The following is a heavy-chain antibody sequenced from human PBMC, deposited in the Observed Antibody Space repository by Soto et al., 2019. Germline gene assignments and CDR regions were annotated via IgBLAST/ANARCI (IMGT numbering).Heavy chain of an antibody. J-gene: IGHJ4*02. Sequence: PSETLSLTCAVYGGSFSGYYWSWIRQPPGKGLEWIGEINHSGSTNYNPSLKSRVTISVDTSKNQFSLKLSSVTAADTAVYYCAREKGGGVHDYWGQGTLVTVSS. V-gene: IGHV4-34*01. CDR2: INHSGST. CDR1: GGSFSGYY. D-gene: IGHD3-16*01. CDR3: AREKGGGVHDY.